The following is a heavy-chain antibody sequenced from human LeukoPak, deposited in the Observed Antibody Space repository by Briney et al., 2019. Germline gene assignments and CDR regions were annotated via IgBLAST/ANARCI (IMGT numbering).Heavy chain of an antibody. CDR3: AREMYSSSWYDYYYYYMDV. D-gene: IGHD6-13*01. CDR1: GFTFSSYS. J-gene: IGHJ6*03. Sequence: PGGSLRLSCAASGFTFSSYSMNWVRQAPGKGLEWVSSISSSSSYIYYADSVKGRFTISRDNAKNSLYLQMNSLRAEDTAVYYCAREMYSSSWYDYYYYYMDVWGKGTTVTVSS. CDR2: ISSSSSYI. V-gene: IGHV3-21*01.